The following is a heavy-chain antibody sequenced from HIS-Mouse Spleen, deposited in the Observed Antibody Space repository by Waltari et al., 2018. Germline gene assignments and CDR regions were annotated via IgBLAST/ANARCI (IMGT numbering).Heavy chain of an antibody. D-gene: IGHD6-13*01. CDR3: AREIPYSSSWYDWYFDL. CDR1: GGSISSSSYY. V-gene: IGHV4-39*07. CDR2: IYYSGST. Sequence: QLQLQESGPGLVKPSETLSLTCTVSGGSISSSSYYWGWIRQPPGKGLEWIGSIYYSGSTYCKPSPKSRVTISVDTSKNQFSLKLSSVTAADTAVYYCAREIPYSSSWYDWYFDLWGRGTLVTVSS. J-gene: IGHJ2*01.